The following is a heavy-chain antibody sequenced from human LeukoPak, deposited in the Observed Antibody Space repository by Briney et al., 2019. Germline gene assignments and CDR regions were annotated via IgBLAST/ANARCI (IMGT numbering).Heavy chain of an antibody. CDR1: GFTFSDYY. V-gene: IGHV3-23*01. CDR3: VPEGFDI. J-gene: IGHJ3*02. Sequence: GGSLRLSCAASGFTFSDYYMNWVRQAPGQGLEWISIISGSGSSAYYADSVKGRFIVSRDNFKNTVNLEMSSLRVEDTAVYYCVPEGFDIWGQGKMVTVSS. CDR2: ISGSGSSA.